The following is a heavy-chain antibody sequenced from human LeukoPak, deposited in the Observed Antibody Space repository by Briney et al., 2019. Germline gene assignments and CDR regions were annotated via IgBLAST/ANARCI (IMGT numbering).Heavy chain of an antibody. CDR1: GFTFDDYA. CDR3: AKDIGIAVGATYFDY. Sequence: GRSLRLSCAASGFTFDDYAMHWVRQAPGKGLEWVSGISWNSGSIGCADSVKGRFTISRDNAKNSLYLQMNSLRAEDTALYYCAKDIGIAVGATYFDYWGQGTLVTVSS. V-gene: IGHV3-9*01. J-gene: IGHJ4*02. CDR2: ISWNSGSI. D-gene: IGHD6-19*01.